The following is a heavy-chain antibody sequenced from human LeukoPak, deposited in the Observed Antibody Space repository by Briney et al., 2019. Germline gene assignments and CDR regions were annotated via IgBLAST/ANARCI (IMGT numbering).Heavy chain of an antibody. V-gene: IGHV3-53*01. Sequence: GGSLRLSCAASGFTVSSNYMSWVRQAPGKGLEWVSVIYSGGSTYYADSVKGRFTISRDNSKNTLYLQMNSLRAEDTAVYYCAKDRQGSGYPTFFDYWGQGTLVTVSS. CDR3: AKDRQGSGYPTFFDY. D-gene: IGHD3-22*01. CDR2: IYSGGST. J-gene: IGHJ4*02. CDR1: GFTVSSNY.